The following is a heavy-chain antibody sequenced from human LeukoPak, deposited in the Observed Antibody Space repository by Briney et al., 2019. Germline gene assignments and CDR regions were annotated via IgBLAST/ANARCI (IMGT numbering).Heavy chain of an antibody. J-gene: IGHJ4*02. CDR3: ASGLLWFGEPFDY. Sequence: GSLRLSCVGSGFTFSDASMSWVRQAPGKGLEWVSSISSSSSYIYYADSVKGRFTISRDNAKNSLYLQMNSLRAEDTAVYYCASGLLWFGEPFDYWGQGTLVTVSS. CDR2: ISSSSSYI. CDR1: GFTFSDAS. V-gene: IGHV3-21*01. D-gene: IGHD3-10*01.